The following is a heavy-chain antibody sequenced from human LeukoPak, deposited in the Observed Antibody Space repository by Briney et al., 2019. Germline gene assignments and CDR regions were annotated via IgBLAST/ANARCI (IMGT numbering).Heavy chain of an antibody. CDR1: GFTVSDSY. D-gene: IGHD1-26*01. V-gene: IGHV3-53*01. CDR3: ARIEWERLGRAFDI. Sequence: GWSLRLSCAASGFTVSDSYMTWVRQAPGKGLEWVSSIYSAGATHYAESVKGRFTISRDNSKNTLYLQMNSLRAEDMAVYYCARIEWERLGRAFDIWGQGTMVTVSS. CDR2: IYSAGAT. J-gene: IGHJ3*02.